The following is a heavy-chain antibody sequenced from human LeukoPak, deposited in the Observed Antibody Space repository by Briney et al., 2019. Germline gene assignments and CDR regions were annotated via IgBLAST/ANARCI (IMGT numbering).Heavy chain of an antibody. CDR2: ISVGSGTI. J-gene: IGHJ5*02. CDR1: RFTFSSFA. V-gene: IGHV3-48*01. D-gene: IGHD3-16*01. CDR3: ARGRFSKSSNCFDP. Sequence: GGSLRLSCAASRFTFSSFAMNWGRQAPGKGLEWLSYISVGSGTIYYADSVKGRFTISRDNAKNSLYLQMNSLRAEDTAVYYCARGRFSKSSNCFDPWGQGTLVTVSS.